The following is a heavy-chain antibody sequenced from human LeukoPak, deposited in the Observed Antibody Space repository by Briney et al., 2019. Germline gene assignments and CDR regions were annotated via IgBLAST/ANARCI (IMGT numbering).Heavy chain of an antibody. Sequence: GGSLRLSCAGSGFRFEDYAMHWVRQAPGKGLEWVSGITWHSGNIGYADSVKGRFTISRDNAKNSLYLDMNSLRSEDTALYYCAKTSGDMSYYLFDYWGQGILVTVSA. CDR2: ITWHSGNI. V-gene: IGHV3-9*01. J-gene: IGHJ4*02. D-gene: IGHD1-26*01. CDR1: GFRFEDYA. CDR3: AKTSGDMSYYLFDY.